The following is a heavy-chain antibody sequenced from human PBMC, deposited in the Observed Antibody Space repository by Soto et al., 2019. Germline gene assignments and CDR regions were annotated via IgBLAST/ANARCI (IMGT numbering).Heavy chain of an antibody. CDR3: ATGGGRFNYGMDV. CDR2: IYYSGST. V-gene: IGHV4-59*01. Sequence: QVQLQESGPGLVKPSETLSLTCTVSGGSIRSYYWSWIRQPPGKRLEWIGYIYYSGSTNYNPSLKSRVTTSVDTSKHQLSLKLSSVTAADTAVYYCATGGGRFNYGMDVWGQGTTVTVSS. CDR1: GGSIRSYY. J-gene: IGHJ6*02. D-gene: IGHD3-10*01.